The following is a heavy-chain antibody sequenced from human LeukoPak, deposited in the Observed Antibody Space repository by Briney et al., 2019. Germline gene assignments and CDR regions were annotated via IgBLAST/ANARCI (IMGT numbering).Heavy chain of an antibody. Sequence: GGSLRLSCAASGFTLSSNYMSWVRQAPGKGLEWVSVIYSGGSTYYAGSVKGRFTISRDNSKNTLYLQMNSLRAEDTAVYYCARGGDVDTGPDYWGQGTLVTVSS. D-gene: IGHD5-18*01. V-gene: IGHV3-53*01. CDR2: IYSGGST. CDR3: ARGGDVDTGPDY. J-gene: IGHJ4*02. CDR1: GFTLSSNY.